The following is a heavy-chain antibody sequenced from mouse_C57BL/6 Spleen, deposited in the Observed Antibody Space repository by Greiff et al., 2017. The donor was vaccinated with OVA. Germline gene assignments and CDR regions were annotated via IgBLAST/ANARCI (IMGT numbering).Heavy chain of an antibody. Sequence: VQLQQPGAELVKPGASVKLSCKASGYTFTSYWMQWVKQRPGQGLEWIGEIDPSDSYTNYNQKFKGKATLTVDTSSSTAYMQLSSLTSEDSAVYYCERIAYGSSHYGYFDVWGTGTTVTVAS. V-gene: IGHV1-50*01. CDR1: GYTFTSYW. D-gene: IGHD1-1*01. CDR2: IDPSDSYT. J-gene: IGHJ1*03. CDR3: ERIAYGSSHYGYFDV.